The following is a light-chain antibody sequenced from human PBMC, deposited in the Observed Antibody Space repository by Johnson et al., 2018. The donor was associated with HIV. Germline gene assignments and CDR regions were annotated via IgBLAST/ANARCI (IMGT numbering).Light chain of an antibody. CDR2: DNT. CDR3: GTWDSNLSAYV. CDR1: TSKIENNY. Sequence: QSVLTQPPSVSAAPGQKVTISCSGNTSKIENNYVSWYQQFPERAPKLLIYDNTKRPSGIPDRFSGSKSDASATLAITGLQTGDEADYYCGTWDSNLSAYVFGTGTKVTVL. J-gene: IGLJ1*01. V-gene: IGLV1-51*01.